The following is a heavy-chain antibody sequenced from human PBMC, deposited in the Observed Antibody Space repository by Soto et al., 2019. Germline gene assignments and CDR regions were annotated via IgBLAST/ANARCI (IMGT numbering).Heavy chain of an antibody. D-gene: IGHD3-16*01. J-gene: IGHJ5*02. CDR2: ISSSSTRI. V-gene: IGHV3-21*01. CDR3: AGAITSSSGGRNSFDP. CDR1: GFTLSSHS. Sequence: PVGSLRLSCAASGFTLSSHSMNRLRQAPGKGLEWVSSISSSSTRIYYADSMQGRFTISRDNAKNSLYLQRDSLRAEDTAVYYCAGAITSSSGGRNSFDPWGQGILVTVS.